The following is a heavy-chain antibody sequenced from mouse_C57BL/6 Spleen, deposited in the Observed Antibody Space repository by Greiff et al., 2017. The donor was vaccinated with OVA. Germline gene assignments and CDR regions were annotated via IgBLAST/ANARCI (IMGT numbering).Heavy chain of an antibody. Sequence: EVKLQQSGPELVKPGASVKISCKASGYTFTDYYMNWVKQSHGKSLEWIGDINPNNGGTSYNQKFKGKATLTVDKSSSTAYMELRSLTSEDSAVYYCSPYGSSSWFAYWGQGTLVTVSA. D-gene: IGHD1-1*01. CDR1: GYTFTDYY. J-gene: IGHJ3*01. CDR2: INPNNGGT. V-gene: IGHV1-26*01. CDR3: SPYGSSSWFAY.